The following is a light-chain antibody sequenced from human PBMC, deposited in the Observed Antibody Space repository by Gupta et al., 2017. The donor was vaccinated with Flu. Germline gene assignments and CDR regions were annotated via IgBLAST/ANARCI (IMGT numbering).Light chain of an antibody. CDR2: LGS. CDR3: MQALQTL. V-gene: IGKV2-28*01. CDR1: QSLLHSNGYNY. J-gene: IGKJ4*01. Sequence: DIVMTQSPLSLPVTPGEPASISCRSSQSLLHSNGYNYLDWYLQKPGQSPQLLIYLGSNRASGVPDRFSGXGSXTDFTLXISRVEAEDVGVYYCMQALQTLFGXGTKVEIK.